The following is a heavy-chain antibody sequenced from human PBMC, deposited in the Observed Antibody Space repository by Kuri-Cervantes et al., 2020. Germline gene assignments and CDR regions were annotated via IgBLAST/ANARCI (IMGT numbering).Heavy chain of an antibody. CDR1: GYIFTSYA. J-gene: IGHJ6*03. CDR2: ISAGDGDT. V-gene: IGHV1-18*01. CDR3: SRGDSMDV. Sequence: ASVKVSCKASGYIFTSYAITWVRQAPGQGLEWLGRISAGDGDTDYAKKFQARLTMTTDTSTNTAYMELRSLTYDDTAVYYCSRGDSMDVWGKGTTVTVSS.